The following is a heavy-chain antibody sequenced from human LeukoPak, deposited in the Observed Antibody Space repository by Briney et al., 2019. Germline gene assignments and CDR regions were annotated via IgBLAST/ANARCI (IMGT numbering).Heavy chain of an antibody. V-gene: IGHV1-18*01. CDR2: ISAYNGNT. J-gene: IGHJ4*02. Sequence: ASVKVSCNPSGYTFTSSGISWAREARGQGIGWRVWISAYNGNTNYEQKLHGRVTVTTGTSTSTAYMELRSLRSDDTAVYYCARDLRRSSWNYWGQGTLVTVSS. CDR3: ARDLRRSSWNY. D-gene: IGHD6-13*01. CDR1: GYTFTSSG.